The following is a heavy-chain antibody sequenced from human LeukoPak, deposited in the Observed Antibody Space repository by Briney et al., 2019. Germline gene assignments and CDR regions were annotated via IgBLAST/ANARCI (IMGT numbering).Heavy chain of an antibody. V-gene: IGHV3-23*05. J-gene: IGHJ4*02. CDR3: AKAYYYDNSGYYFRYFDY. Sequence: GGSLRLSCAVSGFTFSSYAMSWVRQAPGKGLEWVSAIDSSGSYTWYDDSVKGRFTISRDNSKNTLYLQVNSLRAEDTAVYYCAKAYYYDNSGYYFRYFDYWGQGTLVTVSS. CDR1: GFTFSSYA. D-gene: IGHD3-22*01. CDR2: IDSSGSYT.